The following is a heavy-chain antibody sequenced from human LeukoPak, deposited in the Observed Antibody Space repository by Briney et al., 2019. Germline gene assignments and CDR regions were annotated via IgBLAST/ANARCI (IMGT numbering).Heavy chain of an antibody. CDR2: IYTSGST. V-gene: IGHV4-61*02. J-gene: IGHJ4*02. CDR3: AREFGYAVTSLDY. Sequence: SQTLSLTCTVPGGSISSGSHDWSWIRQPAGKGLEWIVRIYTSGSTHYNPSLKSRVTVSVDTSKNQCSLKLSSVTAADTAVYYCAREFGYAVTSLDYWGQGTLVTVSS. CDR1: GGSISSGSHD. D-gene: IGHD4-17*01.